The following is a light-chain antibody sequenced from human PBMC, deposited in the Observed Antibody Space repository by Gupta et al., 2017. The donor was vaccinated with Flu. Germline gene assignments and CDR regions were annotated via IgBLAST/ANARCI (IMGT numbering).Light chain of an antibody. CDR2: GAT. J-gene: IGKJ2*03. CDR1: QSVSSNF. CDR3: QQEDRSPPS. Sequence: ENVLTQSPGTLSFSPGERATLSCRASQSVSSNFVAWYQQKPGQAPRLLIYGATSRATGVPDRFSGGGSGTDFTLTITRLEPEDFAMYYCQQEDRSPPSFGQGTKVDIK. V-gene: IGKV3-20*01.